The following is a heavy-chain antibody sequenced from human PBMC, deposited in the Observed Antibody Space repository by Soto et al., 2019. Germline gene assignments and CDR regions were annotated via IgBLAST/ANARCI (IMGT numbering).Heavy chain of an antibody. CDR2: IYPGDSDT. Sequence: PGESLKISCKGSGYSFTSYWIGWVRQMPGKGLEWMGIIYPGDSDTRYSPSFQGQVTISVDTSKNQFSLKLSSVTAADTAVYYCARGGDYYDSSGYYYYGMDVWGQGTTVTVSS. CDR3: ARGGDYYDSSGYYYYGMDV. CDR1: GYSFTSYW. D-gene: IGHD3-22*01. V-gene: IGHV5-51*01. J-gene: IGHJ6*02.